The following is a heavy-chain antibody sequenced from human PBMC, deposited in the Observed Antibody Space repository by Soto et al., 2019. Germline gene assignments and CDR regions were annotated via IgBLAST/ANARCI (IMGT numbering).Heavy chain of an antibody. Sequence: QVQLVESGGGVVQPGRSLRLSCAASGFTFSSYAMHWVRQAPGKGLEWVAVISYDGSNKYYADSVKGRFTISRDNSKNTLYLQMNSLRAEDTAVYYCARQKYCSGGSCYSYYYYGMDVWGQGTTVTVSS. J-gene: IGHJ6*02. CDR2: ISYDGSNK. CDR1: GFTFSSYA. V-gene: IGHV3-30-3*01. CDR3: ARQKYCSGGSCYSYYYYGMDV. D-gene: IGHD2-15*01.